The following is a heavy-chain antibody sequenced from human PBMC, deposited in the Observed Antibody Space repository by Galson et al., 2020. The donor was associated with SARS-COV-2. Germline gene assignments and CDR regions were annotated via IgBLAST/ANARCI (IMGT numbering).Heavy chain of an antibody. CDR1: GFTFSSSA. D-gene: IGHD2-21*01. CDR3: AKGRGPYCDGDCSSRVLDY. V-gene: IGHV3-23*01. CDR2: ISGDGSDT. J-gene: IGHJ4*02. Sequence: GGSLRLSCTVSGFTFSSSAMCWVRQASRKGLEWVAIISGDGSDTRYADSVQGRFTIARDNSKSTLYLQMDSLRVADTAVYFCAKGRGPYCDGDCSSRVLDYWGQGSLVTVSS.